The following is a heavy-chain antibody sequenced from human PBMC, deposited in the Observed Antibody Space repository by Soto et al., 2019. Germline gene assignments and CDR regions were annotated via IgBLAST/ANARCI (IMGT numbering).Heavy chain of an antibody. CDR3: ARARYWNYVWYYYYGMDV. D-gene: IGHD1-7*01. CDR2: ISAYNGNT. V-gene: IGHV1-18*01. CDR1: GYTFTSYG. J-gene: IGHJ6*02. Sequence: QVQLVQSGAEVKKPGASVKVSCKASGYTFTSYGISWVRQAPGQGLEWMGWISAYNGNTNYAQKLQGRVTMTTDTXTXTXXMELRSLRSDDTAVYYCARARYWNYVWYYYYGMDVWGQGTTVTVSS.